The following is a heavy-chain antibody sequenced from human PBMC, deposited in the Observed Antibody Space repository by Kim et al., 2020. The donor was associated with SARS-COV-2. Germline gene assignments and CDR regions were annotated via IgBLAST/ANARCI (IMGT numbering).Heavy chain of an antibody. CDR2: INFNGGST. CDR3: KTWSQYQKDNGMDV. V-gene: IGHV3-64D*08. Sequence: GGSLRLSCSASGFSFSTHSMHWVRQAPDKRLEYVSAINFNGGSTYYSDSVKGRFTISRDNSKNTLYLQMNSLRGEDTAVYYCKTWSQYQKDNGMDVWGQGTTVTVSS. J-gene: IGHJ6*02. D-gene: IGHD2-15*01. CDR1: GFSFSTHS.